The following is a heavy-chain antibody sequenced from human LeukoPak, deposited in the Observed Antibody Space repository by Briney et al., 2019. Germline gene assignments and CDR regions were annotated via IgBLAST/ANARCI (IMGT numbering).Heavy chain of an antibody. V-gene: IGHV4-59*01. CDR3: ARVGSGSFDY. J-gene: IGHJ4*02. D-gene: IGHD6-19*01. Sequence: SETLSLTCTDSGGPISTYYWSWIRQPPGKGLEFIGYIYYSGNTNYNPSLKSRVTISIDTSKNQFSLKLRSVTAADTAVYYCARVGSGSFDYWGQGTLVTVSS. CDR2: IYYSGNT. CDR1: GGPISTYY.